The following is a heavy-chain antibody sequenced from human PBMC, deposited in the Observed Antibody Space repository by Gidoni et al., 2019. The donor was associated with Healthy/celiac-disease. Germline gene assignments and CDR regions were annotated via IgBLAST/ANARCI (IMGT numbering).Heavy chain of an antibody. V-gene: IGHV4-30-4*01. Sequence: QVQLQESRPGLVKTSQSTSLTCTVSGVSIGSGDYYWSWIRQPPGKGLEGIGYIYYSGSTYYNPSLKSRVTISVDTSKTQFSLKLSSVTAADTAVYYCARDRDYDFWSGSRMDVWGQGTTVTVSS. CDR3: ARDRDYDFWSGSRMDV. D-gene: IGHD3-3*01. CDR1: GVSIGSGDYY. J-gene: IGHJ6*02. CDR2: IYYSGST.